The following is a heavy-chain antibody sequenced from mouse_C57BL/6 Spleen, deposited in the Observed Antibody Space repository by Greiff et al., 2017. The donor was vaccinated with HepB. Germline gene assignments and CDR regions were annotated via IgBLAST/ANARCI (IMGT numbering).Heavy chain of an antibody. CDR1: GYTFTDYY. CDR2: INPNNGGT. V-gene: IGHV1-26*01. D-gene: IGHD5-1*01. Sequence: EVQLQQSGPELVKPGASVKISCKASGYTFTDYYMNWVKQSHGKSLEWIGDINPNNGGTSYNQKFKGKATLTVDKSSSTAYMELRSLTSDDSAVYYCARGDEYGYGYFDVWGTGTTVTVSS. CDR3: ARGDEYGYGYFDV. J-gene: IGHJ1*03.